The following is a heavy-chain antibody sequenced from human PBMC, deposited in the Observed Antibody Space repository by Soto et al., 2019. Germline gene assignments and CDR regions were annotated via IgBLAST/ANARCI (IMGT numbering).Heavy chain of an antibody. D-gene: IGHD2-2*01. CDR1: GLTFKNYD. Sequence: ESGGGVVQPGGSLRLSCVASGLTFKNYDMHWVRQTPGKGLEWLAILSYDETQAFYAESVEGRFAVSRDNSKDTLYLHLDSLTTEDTAMYYCVKGYCSISCPTYDPPKQFDSWGQGTLVTVSS. CDR3: VKGYCSISCPTYDPPKQFDS. V-gene: IGHV3-30*09. J-gene: IGHJ4*02. CDR2: LSYDETQA.